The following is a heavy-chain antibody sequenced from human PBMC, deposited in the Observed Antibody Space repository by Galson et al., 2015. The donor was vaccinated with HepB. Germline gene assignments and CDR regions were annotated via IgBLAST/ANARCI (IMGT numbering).Heavy chain of an antibody. D-gene: IGHD6-19*01. Sequence: SLRLSCAASGFTFSTYSMNWVRQAPGKGLEWVSYINSRTSTIYYADSVKGRFTISRDNAKNSMYLQMNSLRDEDTAVYYCARLKMNEWLPRGQGDFDYWGQGTLVIVSP. CDR2: INSRTSTI. V-gene: IGHV3-48*02. CDR3: ARLKMNEWLPRGQGDFDY. CDR1: GFTFSTYS. J-gene: IGHJ4*02.